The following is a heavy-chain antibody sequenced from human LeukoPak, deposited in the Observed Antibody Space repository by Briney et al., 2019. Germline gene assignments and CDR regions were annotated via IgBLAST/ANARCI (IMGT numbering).Heavy chain of an antibody. CDR3: AKADACYYRPLDY. Sequence: PGGSLRLSCAVSGFTFSSYAMSWVRQAPGKGLEWVSAISGSGGSTYYADSVKGRFTISRDYSKNTLYLQMNSLRAEDTAVYYCAKADACYYRPLDYWGQGTLVTVSS. V-gene: IGHV3-23*01. D-gene: IGHD3-10*01. CDR1: GFTFSSYA. J-gene: IGHJ4*02. CDR2: ISGSGGST.